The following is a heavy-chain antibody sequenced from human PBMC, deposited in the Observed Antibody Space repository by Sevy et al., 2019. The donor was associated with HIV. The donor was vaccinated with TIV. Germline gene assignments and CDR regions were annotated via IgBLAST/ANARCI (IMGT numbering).Heavy chain of an antibody. CDR2: ISSSSNYI. CDR3: ARDGARITMVQGVMAYYHGMDV. Sequence: GESLKISCAASGFTFSTYSMNWVRQAPGKGLEWVSSISSSSNYIYYAASVKGRFTISRDNAKNSLYLQMNSLRAEDTALYYCARDGARITMVQGVMAYYHGMDVWGQGTTVTVSS. J-gene: IGHJ6*02. D-gene: IGHD3-10*01. CDR1: GFTFSTYS. V-gene: IGHV3-21*01.